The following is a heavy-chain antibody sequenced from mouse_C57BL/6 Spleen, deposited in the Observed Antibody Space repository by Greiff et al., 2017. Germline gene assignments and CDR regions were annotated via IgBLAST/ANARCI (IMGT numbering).Heavy chain of an antibody. Sequence: QVHVKQSGAELARPGASVKLSCKASGYTFTSYGISWVKQRTGQGLEWIGEIYPRSGNTYYNEKFKGKATLTADKSSSTAYMELRSLTSEDSAVYFCAREKDDYDGDAMDYWGQGTSVTVSS. J-gene: IGHJ4*01. CDR3: AREKDDYDGDAMDY. CDR1: GYTFTSYG. CDR2: IYPRSGNT. D-gene: IGHD2-4*01. V-gene: IGHV1-81*01.